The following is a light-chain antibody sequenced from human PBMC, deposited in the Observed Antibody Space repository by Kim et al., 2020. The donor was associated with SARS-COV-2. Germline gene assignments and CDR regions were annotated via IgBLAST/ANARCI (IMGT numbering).Light chain of an antibody. Sequence: EIVLTQSPATLSVSPGERVTLSCRASQSVSSKLIWYQQKRGQAPRLLIFGASTRATGIPARFSGSGSGTEFNLTISSLQSEDFAVYYCQEHNNWPYTFGQGTKLEI. J-gene: IGKJ2*01. CDR1: QSVSSK. CDR2: GAS. V-gene: IGKV3-15*01. CDR3: QEHNNWPYT.